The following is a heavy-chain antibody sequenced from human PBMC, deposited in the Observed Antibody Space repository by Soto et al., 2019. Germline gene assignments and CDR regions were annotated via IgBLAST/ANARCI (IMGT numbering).Heavy chain of an antibody. J-gene: IGHJ2*01. Sequence: QVQLVLSGAEVKKPGASVKVSCKASGYTFTSYGISWVRQAPGQGLEWMGRISTYNGNTNYAQKLQGRVTMTTDTSTSTAYMELRSLRSDDTAMYYCARVMAGPWYFDLWGRGTLVTVSS. D-gene: IGHD6-19*01. CDR2: ISTYNGNT. CDR3: ARVMAGPWYFDL. CDR1: GYTFTSYG. V-gene: IGHV1-18*01.